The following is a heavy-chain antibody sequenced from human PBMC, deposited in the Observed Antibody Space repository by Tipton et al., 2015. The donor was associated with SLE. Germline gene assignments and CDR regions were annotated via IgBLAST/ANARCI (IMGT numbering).Heavy chain of an antibody. CDR1: GGSFGGYY. J-gene: IGHJ2*01. CDR3: ARETGRPYWYFDL. Sequence: TLSLTCAVYGGSFGGYYWSWIRQPPGKGLEWIGEINHSGSTNYNPSLKSRVTISVDTSKNQFSLKLSSVTAADTAVYYCARETGRPYWYFDLWGRGTLVTVSS. CDR2: INHSGST. V-gene: IGHV4-34*01. D-gene: IGHD1-1*01.